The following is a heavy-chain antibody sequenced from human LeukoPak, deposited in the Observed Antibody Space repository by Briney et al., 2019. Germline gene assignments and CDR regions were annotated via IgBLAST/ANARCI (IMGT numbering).Heavy chain of an antibody. J-gene: IGHJ6*03. CDR3: ARESASYSSSWYDHSYYMDV. D-gene: IGHD6-13*01. Sequence: SETLSLTCTVSGGSISSYYWSWIRQPPGKGLEWIGYVYYSGSTNYNPSLKSRVTISVDTSKNQFSLKLSSVTAADTAVYYCARESASYSSSWYDHSYYMDVWGKGTTVTISS. CDR2: VYYSGST. CDR1: GGSISSYY. V-gene: IGHV4-59*12.